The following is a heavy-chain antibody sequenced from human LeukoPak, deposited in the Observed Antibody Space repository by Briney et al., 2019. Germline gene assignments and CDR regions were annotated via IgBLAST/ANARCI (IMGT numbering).Heavy chain of an antibody. V-gene: IGHV3-74*01. CDR2: ISTDGSQT. J-gene: IGHJ4*02. Sequence: GGSLRLSCEASGFTFSNYWMHWVRQPPGKGLMWVSQISTDGSQTFYADSVKGRFTISRDNAQNTLFLQMDSLRPEDTAVYYCVRSLRSADFWGQGTPVTVSS. CDR3: VRSLRSADF. CDR1: GFTFSNYW.